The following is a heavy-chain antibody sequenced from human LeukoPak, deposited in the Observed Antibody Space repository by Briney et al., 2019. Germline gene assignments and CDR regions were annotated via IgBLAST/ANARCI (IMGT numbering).Heavy chain of an antibody. J-gene: IGHJ5*02. Sequence: SEALSLTCTVSGGSISSGDYYWRGLRQPPGGGGEWIGYIYYSGSTYYNPSLKSRVTISVDTSKNQFSLKLSSVTAADTAVYYCAREAGRYFSPWGQETLVTVSS. V-gene: IGHV4-30-4*08. CDR2: IYYSGST. CDR1: GGSISSGDYY. D-gene: IGHD3-9*01. CDR3: AREAGRYFSP.